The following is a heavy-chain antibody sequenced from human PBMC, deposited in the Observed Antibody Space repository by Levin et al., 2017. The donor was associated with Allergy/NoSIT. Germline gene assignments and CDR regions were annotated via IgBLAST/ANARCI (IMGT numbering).Heavy chain of an antibody. CDR3: AGLARAGRSLSNQLVVVTTSPM. J-gene: IGHJ4*02. D-gene: IGHD2-21*02. CDR1: GASISSTTYS. CDR2: FSYSGST. V-gene: IGHV4-39*01. Sequence: SETLSLTCTVSGASISSTTYSWAWIRQPPGKGLECIGSFSYSGSTDYHPSLKSRISISVDTSKNQFSLKLSSVTAADTAVYFSAGLARAGRSLSNQLVVVTTSPMWGQGTLVTVSS.